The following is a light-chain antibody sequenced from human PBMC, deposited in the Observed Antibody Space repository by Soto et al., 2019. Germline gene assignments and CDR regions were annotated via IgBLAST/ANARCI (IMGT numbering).Light chain of an antibody. CDR3: QQYDDWPPT. J-gene: IGKJ4*01. CDR2: GAS. V-gene: IGKV3-15*01. CDR1: QTVSSN. Sequence: EIVMTQSPATLSVSPGERATLSCRASQTVSSNLAWYQQIPGQTPRLLISGASTRATSIPARFSGSGSGTEFTLTISSLQSEDFAVYYCQQYDDWPPTFGGGTKVEIK.